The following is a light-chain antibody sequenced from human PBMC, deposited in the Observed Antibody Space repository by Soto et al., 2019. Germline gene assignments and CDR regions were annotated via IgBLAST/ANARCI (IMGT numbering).Light chain of an antibody. J-gene: IGKJ1*01. CDR3: QQYGSSRT. Sequence: EIVLTQSPGTLSLSPGERATLSCMASQRVSSSYLAWYQQKPGQAPRLLIYGASSRATGIPDRFSGSGSGTDFTLTISRLEPEDFAVYYCQQYGSSRTFGQGTKVEIK. V-gene: IGKV3-20*01. CDR1: QRVSSSY. CDR2: GAS.